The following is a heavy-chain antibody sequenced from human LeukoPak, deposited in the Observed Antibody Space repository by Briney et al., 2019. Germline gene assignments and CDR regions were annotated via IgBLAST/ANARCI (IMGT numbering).Heavy chain of an antibody. Sequence: GGSLRLSCAASGFTLSSYWMHWVRQAPGKGLVWVSRINSDGSSTSYADSVKGRFTISRDNAKNSLYLQMNSLRAEDTAVYYCARPDLYDYVWGSYRFNAFDIWGQGTMVTVSS. D-gene: IGHD3-16*02. CDR2: INSDGSST. CDR3: ARPDLYDYVWGSYRFNAFDI. V-gene: IGHV3-74*01. J-gene: IGHJ3*02. CDR1: GFTLSSYW.